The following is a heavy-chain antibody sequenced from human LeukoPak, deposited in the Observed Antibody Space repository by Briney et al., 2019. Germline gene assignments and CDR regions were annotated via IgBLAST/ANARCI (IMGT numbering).Heavy chain of an antibody. CDR1: ALRFSSFA. CDR3: GKDPNGDYVGAFDM. Sequence: GGSLRLSCAASALRFSSFAMTWVRQVPGKGLEWVSGIHGSGETTYYADSVKGRFTISRDNSKNTLFLQVNSLRAEDSAVYYCGKDPNGDYVGAFDMWGQGTMVTVSP. D-gene: IGHD4-17*01. J-gene: IGHJ3*02. V-gene: IGHV3-23*01. CDR2: IHGSGETT.